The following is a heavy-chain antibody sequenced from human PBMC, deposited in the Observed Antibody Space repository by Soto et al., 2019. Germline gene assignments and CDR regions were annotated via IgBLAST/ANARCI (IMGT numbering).Heavy chain of an antibody. D-gene: IGHD6-19*01. J-gene: IGHJ4*02. CDR3: ARDERSVAVAPFFDY. Sequence: GGSLLLSCAASGCSFSIYNMSWVRQAPGKGLEWVSFISSSSNYIYYADSVKGRFTISIDNAKNSLFLQMNNLRAEDTAVYFCARDERSVAVAPFFDYWGQGTQVTVSS. V-gene: IGHV3-21*01. CDR1: GCSFSIYN. CDR2: ISSSSNYI.